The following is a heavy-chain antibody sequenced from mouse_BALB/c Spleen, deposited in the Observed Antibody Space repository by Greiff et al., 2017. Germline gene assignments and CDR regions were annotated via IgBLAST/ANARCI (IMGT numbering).Heavy chain of an antibody. Sequence: EVQLVESGGGLVQPGGSLKLSCAASGFTFSSYTMSWVRQTPEKRLEWVAYISNGGGSTYYPDTVKGRFTISRDNAKNTLYLQMSSLKSEDTAMYYCGGVRRFPYAMDYWGQGTSVTVSS. CDR1: GFTFSSYT. D-gene: IGHD2-14*01. J-gene: IGHJ4*01. CDR3: GGVRRFPYAMDY. CDR2: ISNGGGST. V-gene: IGHV5-12-2*01.